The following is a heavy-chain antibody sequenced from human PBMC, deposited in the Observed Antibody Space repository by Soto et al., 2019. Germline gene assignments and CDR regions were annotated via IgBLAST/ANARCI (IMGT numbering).Heavy chain of an antibody. V-gene: IGHV4-39*01. D-gene: IGHD3-22*01. Sequence: SETLSLTCTVSGGSISSSSYYWGWIRQPPGKGLEWIGSIYYSGSTYYNPSLKSRVTISVDTSKNQFSLKLSSVTAADTAVYYCARHPNYYDSSGYYYDWFDPWGQGTLVTVSS. J-gene: IGHJ5*02. CDR1: GGSISSSSYY. CDR3: ARHPNYYDSSGYYYDWFDP. CDR2: IYYSGST.